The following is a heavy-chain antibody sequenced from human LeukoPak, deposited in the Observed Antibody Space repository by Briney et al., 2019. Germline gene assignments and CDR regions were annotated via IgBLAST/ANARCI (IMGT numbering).Heavy chain of an antibody. CDR2: ISAYNGNT. Sequence: ASVKVSCNASGYTFTSYGISWVRQAPGQGLEWMGWISAYNGNTNYAQKLQGRFTMTTDTSTSTGYMELRSLRSDDTAVYYCARRGGYYYDSSGYLDYWGQGTLVTVSS. D-gene: IGHD3-22*01. CDR1: GYTFTSYG. J-gene: IGHJ4*02. CDR3: ARRGGYYYDSSGYLDY. V-gene: IGHV1-18*01.